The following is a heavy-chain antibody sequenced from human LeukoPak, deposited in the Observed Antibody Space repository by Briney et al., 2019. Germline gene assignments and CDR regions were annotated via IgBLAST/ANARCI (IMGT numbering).Heavy chain of an antibody. V-gene: IGHV1-2*02. CDR2: INPNSGDT. CDR3: ARANPPYCSSTTCLFDY. Sequence: GASVKVSCKASGYTFTGYYMHWVRQAPGQGFEWMGWINPNSGDTNYTQKFQGRVTMTRDTSISTAHMELSRLRSDDTAVYCCARANPPYCSSTTCLFDYWGQGTLVTVSS. J-gene: IGHJ4*02. CDR1: GYTFTGYY. D-gene: IGHD2-2*01.